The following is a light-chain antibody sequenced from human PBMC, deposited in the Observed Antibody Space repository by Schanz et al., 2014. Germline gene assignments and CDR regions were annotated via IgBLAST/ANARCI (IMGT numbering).Light chain of an antibody. CDR3: SSYAGSNNWRV. Sequence: QSVLTQPASVSGSPGQSITISCTGTSSDVGGYNYVSWYQQHPGEAPKLMIYEVSKRPSGVPVRFSGSKSGNTASLTISGLQAEDEADYYCSSYAGSNNWRVFGGGTKLTVL. CDR2: EVS. J-gene: IGLJ2*01. CDR1: SSDVGGYNY. V-gene: IGLV2-8*01.